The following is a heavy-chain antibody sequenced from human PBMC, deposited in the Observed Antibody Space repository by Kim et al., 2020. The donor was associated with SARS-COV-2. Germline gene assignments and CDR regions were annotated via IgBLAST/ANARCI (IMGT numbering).Heavy chain of an antibody. J-gene: IGHJ4*02. V-gene: IGHV3-21*01. CDR2: ISTSSSYI. Sequence: GGSLRLSCAASGFIFSSHTMNWVRQAPGKGLEWVSSISTSSSYIYYADSVKGRFTISRDNAKNSLYLQMNSLRAEDTAVYYCARVGCSGGSCYNHYWGQG. D-gene: IGHD2-15*01. CDR3: ARVGCSGGSCYNHY. CDR1: GFIFSSHT.